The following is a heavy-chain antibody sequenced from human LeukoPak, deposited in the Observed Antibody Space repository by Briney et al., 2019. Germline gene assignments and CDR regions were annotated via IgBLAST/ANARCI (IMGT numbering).Heavy chain of an antibody. V-gene: IGHV3-53*01. J-gene: IGHJ4*02. CDR3: ARSGSGWFDF. D-gene: IGHD6-19*01. Sequence: PGESLRLSCAASGFTDSRTFMSWVRQAAGKGLEWVSVIYSDGSTYYADSVKGRSTISRDNSKNTVYFQMNSLRVEDTAVYYCARSGSGWFDFWGQGTLVTVSS. CDR1: GFTDSRTF. CDR2: IYSDGST.